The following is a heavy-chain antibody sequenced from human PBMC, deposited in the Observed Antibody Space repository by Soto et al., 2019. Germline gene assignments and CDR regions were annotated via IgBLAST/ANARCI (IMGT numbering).Heavy chain of an antibody. J-gene: IGHJ4*02. V-gene: IGHV3-30*18. CDR2: ISYDGSNK. CDR3: AKQRGRSTAMVTHFDY. CDR1: GFTFSSYG. D-gene: IGHD5-18*01. Sequence: GGSLRLSCAASGFTFSSYGMHWVRQAPGKGLEWVAVISYDGSNKYYADSVKGRFTISRDNSKNTLYLQMNSLRAEDTAVYYCAKQRGRSTAMVTHFDYWGQGTLVTVSS.